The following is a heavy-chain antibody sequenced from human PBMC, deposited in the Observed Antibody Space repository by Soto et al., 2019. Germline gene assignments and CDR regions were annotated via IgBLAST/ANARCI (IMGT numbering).Heavy chain of an antibody. CDR3: ARARKTVRGVAFNMDV. D-gene: IGHD3-10*01. CDR1: GFTFSSYA. CDR2: ISYDGSNK. Sequence: QVQLVESGGGVVQPGRSLRLSCAASGFTFSSYAMHWVRQAPGKGLEWVAVISYDGSNKYYADSVKGRFTISRDNSKNPLYLQMNSLRAEDTAVYYCARARKTVRGVAFNMDVWGQGNTVTVSS. V-gene: IGHV3-30-3*01. J-gene: IGHJ6*02.